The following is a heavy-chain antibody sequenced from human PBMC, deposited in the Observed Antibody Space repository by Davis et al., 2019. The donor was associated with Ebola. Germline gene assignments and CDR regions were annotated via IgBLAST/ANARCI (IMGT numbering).Heavy chain of an antibody. CDR2: IYYGGST. D-gene: IGHD5-12*01. V-gene: IGHV4-4*02. Sequence: MPGGSLRLSCAVSGGSISSSSWWSWVRQPPGKGLEWIGEIYYGGSTNYIPSLKSRVTISVDTAKNQFFLQLTSVTAADTAMYYCAISTSGNFDYWGQGTLVTVSS. CDR1: GGSISSSSW. J-gene: IGHJ4*02. CDR3: AISTSGNFDY.